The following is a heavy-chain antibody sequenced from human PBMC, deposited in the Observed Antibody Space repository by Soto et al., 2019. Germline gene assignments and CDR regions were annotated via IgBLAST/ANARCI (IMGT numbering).Heavy chain of an antibody. V-gene: IGHV4-59*01. CDR3: AREGEGITIGNYYYYYMDV. J-gene: IGHJ6*03. CDR1: GGSISSYY. CDR2: IYYSGST. D-gene: IGHD3-9*01. Sequence: PSETLSLTCTVSGGSISSYYWSWIRQPPGKGLEWIGYIYYSGSTNYNPSLKSRVTISVDTSKNQFSLKLSSVTAADTAVYYCAREGEGITIGNYYYYYMDVWGKGTTVTVSS.